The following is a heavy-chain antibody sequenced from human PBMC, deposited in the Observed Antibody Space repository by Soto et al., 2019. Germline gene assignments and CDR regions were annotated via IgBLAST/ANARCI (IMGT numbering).Heavy chain of an antibody. J-gene: IGHJ4*02. CDR3: ARDRDRYYDSRGFDY. Sequence: SETLSLTCTVSGGSISSGDYYWSWIRQPPGKGLEWIGYIYYSGSTYYNPSLKSRVTISVDTSKNQFSLKLSSVTAADTAVYYCARDRDRYYDSRGFDYWGQGTLVTVSS. CDR2: IYYSGST. V-gene: IGHV4-30-4*01. D-gene: IGHD3-22*01. CDR1: GGSISSGDYY.